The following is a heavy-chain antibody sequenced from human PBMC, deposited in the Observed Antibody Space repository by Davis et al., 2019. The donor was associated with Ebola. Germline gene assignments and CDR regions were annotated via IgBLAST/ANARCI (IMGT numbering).Heavy chain of an antibody. J-gene: IGHJ6*02. CDR2: INHSGST. CDR3: ARVDRRVSLSMDV. CDR1: GGSFSGYY. D-gene: IGHD6-13*01. Sequence: SETLSLTCAVYGGSFSGYYWSWIRQPPGKGLEWIGEINHSGSTNYNPSLKSRVTISVDTSKNQFSLKLSSVTAADTAVYYCARVDRRVSLSMDVWGQGTTVTVSS. V-gene: IGHV4-34*01.